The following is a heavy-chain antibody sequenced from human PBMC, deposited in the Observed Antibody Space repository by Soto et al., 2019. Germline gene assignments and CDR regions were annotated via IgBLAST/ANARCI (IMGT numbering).Heavy chain of an antibody. Sequence: PXETLTLTFTVSGCSLRNSIYYWGRIRQPPGKGLEWIVSIYYSGTTYYNPSLRSRVTISVDTSKTPSSLKLTSVTAADTAVYYCASLPSVAGSGRFGHWGQGTLGTVSS. D-gene: IGHD3-10*01. CDR3: ASLPSVAGSGRFGH. J-gene: IGHJ5*02. V-gene: IGHV4-39*02. CDR1: GCSLRNSIYY. CDR2: IYYSGTT.